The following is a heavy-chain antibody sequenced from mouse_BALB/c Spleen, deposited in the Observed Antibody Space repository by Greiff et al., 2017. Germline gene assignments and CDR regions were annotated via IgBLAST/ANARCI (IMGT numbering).Heavy chain of an antibody. CDR3: ARGNPTSDYAMDY. CDR2: INPNNGGT. D-gene: IGHD1-1*01. Sequence: VQLKESGPELVKPGASVKIPCKASGYTFTDYNMDWVKQSHGKSLEWIGDINPNNGGTIYNQKFKGKATLTVDKSSSTAYMKLRSLTSEDTAVYYCARGNPTSDYAMDYWGQGTSVTVSS. V-gene: IGHV1-18*01. CDR1: GYTFTDYN. J-gene: IGHJ4*01.